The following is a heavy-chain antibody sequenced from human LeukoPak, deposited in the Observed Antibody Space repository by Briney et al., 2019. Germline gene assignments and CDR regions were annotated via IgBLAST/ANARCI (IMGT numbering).Heavy chain of an antibody. D-gene: IGHD3-10*01. Sequence: SETLSLTCTVSGGSISGFYWSWIRQPPGKGLEWIGYISYSGNTNYIPSLKSRVTISVDTSKNQFSLKLNSVTAADTGVYYCARDPSGHGLDVWGQGTTVTVSS. CDR2: ISYSGNT. CDR1: GGSISGFY. V-gene: IGHV4-59*01. CDR3: ARDPSGHGLDV. J-gene: IGHJ6*02.